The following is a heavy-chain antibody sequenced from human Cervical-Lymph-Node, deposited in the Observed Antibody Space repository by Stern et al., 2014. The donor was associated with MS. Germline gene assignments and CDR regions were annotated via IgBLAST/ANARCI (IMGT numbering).Heavy chain of an antibody. J-gene: IGHJ5*02. CDR1: AGTFSSHS. CDR3: AAAGIAASQNWFDP. Sequence: VQLVESGAEVKKPGSSVKVSCKASAGTFSSHSVSCVRHAPGQGLSWIGGIVPIFGSANYAQKFQGRVTITADEATSTAYLELSSLRSDDTAVYYCAAAGIAASQNWFDPWGQGTLVTVSS. D-gene: IGHD6-13*01. V-gene: IGHV1-69*01. CDR2: IVPIFGSA.